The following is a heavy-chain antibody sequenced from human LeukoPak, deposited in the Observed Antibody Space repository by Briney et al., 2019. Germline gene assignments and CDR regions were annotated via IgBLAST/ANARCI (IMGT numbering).Heavy chain of an antibody. J-gene: IGHJ4*02. CDR3: ARGLRSGGIDY. CDR2: ISSNGGST. D-gene: IGHD3-10*01. V-gene: IGHV3-64*02. Sequence: GGSLRLSCAASGFTFSSYAMHWVRQAPGKGLEYVSAISSNGGSTYYADSVKGRFTISRDNSKNTLYLQMGSLRAEDMAVYYCARGLRSGGIDYWGQGTLVTVSS. CDR1: GFTFSSYA.